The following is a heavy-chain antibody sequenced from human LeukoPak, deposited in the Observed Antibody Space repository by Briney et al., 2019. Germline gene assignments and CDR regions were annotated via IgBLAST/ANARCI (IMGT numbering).Heavy chain of an antibody. CDR3: ARLPYYDSSGYYVLDY. CDR1: GGSISSSSYY. CDR2: IYYSGST. Sequence: SETLSHTCTVSGGSISSSSYYWGWIPQPPGKGLEWIGSIYYSGSTYYNPSLKSRVTISVDTSKNQFSLKLSSVTAADTAVYYCARLPYYDSSGYYVLDYWGQGTLVTVSS. J-gene: IGHJ4*02. D-gene: IGHD3-22*01. V-gene: IGHV4-39*01.